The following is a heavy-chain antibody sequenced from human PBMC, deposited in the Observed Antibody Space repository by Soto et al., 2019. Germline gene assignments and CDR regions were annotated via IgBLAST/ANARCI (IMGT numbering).Heavy chain of an antibody. CDR2: ISAYNGNT. CDR3: ARDPPWDTYYYDSSGPEKGY. Sequence: ASVKVSCKASGYTFTSYGISWVRQAPGQGLEWMGWISAYNGNTNYAQKLQGRVTMTTDTSTSTAYMELRSLRSDDTAVYYCARDPPWDTYYYDSSGPEKGYWGQGTLVTVSS. CDR1: GYTFTSYG. D-gene: IGHD3-22*01. J-gene: IGHJ4*02. V-gene: IGHV1-18*01.